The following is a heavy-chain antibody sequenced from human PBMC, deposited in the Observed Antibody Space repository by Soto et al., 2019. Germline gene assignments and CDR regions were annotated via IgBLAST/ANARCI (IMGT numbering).Heavy chain of an antibody. Sequence: EVQLLESGGGLVQPGGSLRLSCAASGFTFSSYAMSWVRQAPGKGLEWVSAISGSGGSTYYAESVKGRFTISRDNSKNTLYLQMNSLRAEDTAVYYCAKVWDGDFCFGYWGQGTLVTVSS. CDR2: ISGSGGST. CDR1: GFTFSSYA. CDR3: AKVWDGDFCFGY. J-gene: IGHJ4*02. V-gene: IGHV3-23*01. D-gene: IGHD3-3*01.